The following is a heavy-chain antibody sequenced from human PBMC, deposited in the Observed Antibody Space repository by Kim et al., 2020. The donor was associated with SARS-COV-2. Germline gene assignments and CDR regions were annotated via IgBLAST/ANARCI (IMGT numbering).Heavy chain of an antibody. CDR3: AKGRIFGVGSRIYYCYGMDA. V-gene: IGHV3-30*18. Sequence: GGSLRLSCAASGFTFSSYGMHWVRQAPGKGLEWVAVISYDGSNKYYADSVKGRFTISRDNTKNTLYLQMNSLRAEDTAVYYCAKGRIFGVGSRIYYCYGMDAWGQGTPVTVSS. J-gene: IGHJ6*02. CDR2: ISYDGSNK. D-gene: IGHD3-3*01. CDR1: GFTFSSYG.